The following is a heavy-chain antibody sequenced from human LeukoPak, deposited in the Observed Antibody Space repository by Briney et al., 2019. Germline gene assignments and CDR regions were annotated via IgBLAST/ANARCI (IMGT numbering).Heavy chain of an antibody. CDR3: ARGMGSGSYYNVKPDY. CDR2: INPNSGGT. J-gene: IGHJ4*02. Sequence: ASVKVSCKASGYTFTGYYMHWVRQAPGQGLEWMGRINPNSGGTNYAQKFQGRVTMTRDTSISTAYMELSRLRSDDTAVYYCARGMGSGSYYNVKPDYWGRGTLVTVSS. CDR1: GYTFTGYY. V-gene: IGHV1-2*06. D-gene: IGHD3-10*01.